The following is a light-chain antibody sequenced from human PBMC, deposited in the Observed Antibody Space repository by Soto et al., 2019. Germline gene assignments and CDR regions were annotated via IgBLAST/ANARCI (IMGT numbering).Light chain of an antibody. CDR3: AAWDDSLNGYG. J-gene: IGLJ1*01. Sequence: QSVLTQPPSASGTPGQRVTISCSGSSSNIGSNTVNWYQQLPGTAPKLLIYRNNQRPSGVPDRFSGSKSGTSASLAISGLQSEDEADYYCAAWDDSLNGYGFGTGTK. CDR2: RNN. V-gene: IGLV1-44*01. CDR1: SSNIGSNT.